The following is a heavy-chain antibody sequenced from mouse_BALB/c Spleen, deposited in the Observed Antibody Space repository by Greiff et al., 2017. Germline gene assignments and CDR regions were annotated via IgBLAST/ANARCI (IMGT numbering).Heavy chain of an antibody. CDR1: GLTFSSSY. Sequence: QVQLKESGAELVKPGASVKLSCKTSGLTFSSSYISWLKQKPGQSLEWIAWIYAGTGGTSYNQKFTGKAQLTVDTSSSTAYMQFSSLTSEDSAVYYCARGDGNFRGNYAMDYWGQGTSVTVSS. CDR3: ARGDGNFRGNYAMDY. CDR2: IYAGTGGT. J-gene: IGHJ4*01. V-gene: IGHV1-66*01. D-gene: IGHD2-1*01.